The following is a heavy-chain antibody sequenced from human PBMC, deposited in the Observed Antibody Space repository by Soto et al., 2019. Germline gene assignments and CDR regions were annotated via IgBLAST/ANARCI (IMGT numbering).Heavy chain of an antibody. CDR2: IIPILGIA. D-gene: IGHD6-19*01. CDR3: ARDSAIAVAGGPFDY. CDR1: GGTFSSYT. J-gene: IGHJ4*02. V-gene: IGHV1-69*08. Sequence: QVQLVQSGAEVKKPGSSVKVSCKASGGTFSSYTISWVRQPPGQGLGGMGRIIPILGIANYAQKFQGRVTITADKSTSTAYMELSSLRSEDTAVYYCARDSAIAVAGGPFDYWGQGTLVTVSS.